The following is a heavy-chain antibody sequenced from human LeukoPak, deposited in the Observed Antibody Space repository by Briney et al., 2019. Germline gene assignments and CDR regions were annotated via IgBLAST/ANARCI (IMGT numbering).Heavy chain of an antibody. Sequence: ASVKVSCKASGYTFTGYYMHWVRQAPGQGLEWMGRINPNRGGANYAQKFQGRVTMTRDTSISTAYMELSRLRSDDTAVYYCASTYCTNGVCYKDDAFDIWGQGTMVTVSS. V-gene: IGHV1-2*06. D-gene: IGHD2-8*01. CDR1: GYTFTGYY. CDR3: ASTYCTNGVCYKDDAFDI. J-gene: IGHJ3*02. CDR2: INPNRGGA.